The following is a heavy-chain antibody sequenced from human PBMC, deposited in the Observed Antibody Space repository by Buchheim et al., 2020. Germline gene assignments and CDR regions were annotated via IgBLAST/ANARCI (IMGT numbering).Heavy chain of an antibody. V-gene: IGHV3-23*01. CDR3: ARSRGSGTYYSPFDY. CDR2: ISGSGSSP. CDR1: GFTFSSYA. Sequence: EVQLLESGGGLVQPGGSLRLSCAASGFTFSSYAMSWVRQAPGKGLEWVSAISGSGSSPYYTDSVKGRFTISRDNSKNTLYLQMNSLRAEDTAVYYCARSRGSGTYYSPFDYWGQGTL. D-gene: IGHD3-10*01. J-gene: IGHJ4*02.